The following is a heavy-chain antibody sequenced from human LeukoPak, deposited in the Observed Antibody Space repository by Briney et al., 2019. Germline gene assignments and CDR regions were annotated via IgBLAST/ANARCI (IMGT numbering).Heavy chain of an antibody. V-gene: IGHV3-21*01. J-gene: IGHJ4*02. CDR2: ISSSSSYI. Sequence: GGSLRLSCAASGFTFSSYGMSWVRQAPGKGLEWVSSISSSSSYIYYADSVKGRFTISRDNAKNSLYLQMNSLRAEDTAVYYCARVDTHDGLGEGYWGQGTLVTVSS. CDR3: ARVDTHDGLGEGY. CDR1: GFTFSSYG. D-gene: IGHD3-16*01.